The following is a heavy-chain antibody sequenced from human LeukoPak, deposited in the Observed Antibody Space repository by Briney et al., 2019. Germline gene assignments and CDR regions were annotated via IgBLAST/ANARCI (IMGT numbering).Heavy chain of an antibody. J-gene: IGHJ4*02. V-gene: IGHV3-7*01. CDR2: INHNGNVN. CDR1: GFTFSSYW. D-gene: IGHD4-11*01. Sequence: GGSLRLSCAASGFTFSSYWMNWARQAPGKGLEWVASINHNGNVNYYVDSVKGRFTISRDNAKNSLYLQMNGLRAEDTGLYYCAGLLTTITTGAKWGQGTLVTVSS. CDR3: AGLLTTITTGAK.